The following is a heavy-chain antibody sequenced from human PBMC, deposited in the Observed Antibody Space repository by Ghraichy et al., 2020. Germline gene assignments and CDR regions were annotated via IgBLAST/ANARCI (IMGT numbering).Heavy chain of an antibody. D-gene: IGHD2-15*01. CDR2: ITGNGDST. CDR1: GFTLSIYA. J-gene: IGHJ6*03. CDR3: ARDLGYCGGGSCYSVPHYYYFNMDV. V-gene: IGHV3-23*01. Sequence: GESLNISCADSGFTLSIYAMTWVRQAPGKGLEWVSGITGNGDSTYYADSVKGRFTISRDNSKKMLYLQMNTLRAEDTAIYYCARDLGYCGGGSCYSVPHYYYFNMDVWGKGTTVTVSS.